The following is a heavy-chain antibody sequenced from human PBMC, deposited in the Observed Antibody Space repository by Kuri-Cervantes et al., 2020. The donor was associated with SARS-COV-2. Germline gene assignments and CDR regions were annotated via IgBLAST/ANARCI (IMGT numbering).Heavy chain of an antibody. D-gene: IGHD2-2*02. Sequence: GSLRLSCTVSGGSISSYYWSWIRQPPGKGLEWIGYVYYSGSTNYNPSLKSRVTISLDTSKNQFSLKLSSVTAADTAVYYCARDVNYCSSTSCYNDWGQGTLVTVSS. V-gene: IGHV4-59*01. J-gene: IGHJ4*02. CDR1: GGSISSYY. CDR2: VYYSGST. CDR3: ARDVNYCSSTSCYND.